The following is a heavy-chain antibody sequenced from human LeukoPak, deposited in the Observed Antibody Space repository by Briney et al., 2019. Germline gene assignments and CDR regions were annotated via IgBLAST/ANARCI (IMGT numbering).Heavy chain of an antibody. CDR3: AKDSDYGDYWD. Sequence: PGRSLRLSCAASGFTFDDYAMHWVRQAPGKGLEWVSGISWNSGSIGYADSVKGRFTISRDNAKNSLYLRMNSLRAEDTALYYCAKDSDYGDYWDWGQGTLVTVSS. CDR1: GFTFDDYA. D-gene: IGHD4-17*01. J-gene: IGHJ4*02. V-gene: IGHV3-9*01. CDR2: ISWNSGSI.